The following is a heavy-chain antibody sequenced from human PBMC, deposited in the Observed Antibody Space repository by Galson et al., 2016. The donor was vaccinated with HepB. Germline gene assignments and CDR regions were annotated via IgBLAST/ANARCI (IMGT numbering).Heavy chain of an antibody. CDR2: INPSDITT. V-gene: IGHV1-46*03. CDR1: GYIFSNYH. D-gene: IGHD4-17*01. Sequence: SVKVSCKASGYIFSNYHLHWVRQAPGQGLEWMGAINPSDITTNSAQKFQGRVTMTSDTPTSTVYMELSRLRYDDTAVYYCARDRTVTTLLHHWGQGTPVTVSS. J-gene: IGHJ1*01. CDR3: ARDRTVTTLLHH.